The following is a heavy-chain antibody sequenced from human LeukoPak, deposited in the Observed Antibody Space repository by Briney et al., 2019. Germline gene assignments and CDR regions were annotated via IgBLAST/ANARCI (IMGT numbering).Heavy chain of an antibody. D-gene: IGHD6-13*01. CDR1: GGSISSYY. J-gene: IGHJ5*02. Sequence: SETLSLTCTVSGGSISSYYWSWIRQPAGKGLEWIGRIYTSGSTNYNPSLKSRVTMSVDTSKNQLSLKLSSVTAADTALYYCARDIASGYSSSWYPTNWFDPWGQGTLVTVSS. CDR2: IYTSGST. V-gene: IGHV4-4*07. CDR3: ARDIASGYSSSWYPTNWFDP.